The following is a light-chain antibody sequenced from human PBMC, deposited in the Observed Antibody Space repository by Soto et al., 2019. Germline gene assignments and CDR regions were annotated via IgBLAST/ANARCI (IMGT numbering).Light chain of an antibody. CDR1: SSNIGAGYD. V-gene: IGLV1-40*01. CDR2: GNS. Sequence: QSVLTQPPSVSGAPGQRVTISCTGSSSNIGAGYDVHWYQQLPGTAPKLLIYGNSNRPSGVPDRFSGSKSGTSASLAITGLQPEDEAEYYCLFYYGGAQPHWVFGGGTKLTVL. CDR3: LFYYGGAQPHWV. J-gene: IGLJ2*01.